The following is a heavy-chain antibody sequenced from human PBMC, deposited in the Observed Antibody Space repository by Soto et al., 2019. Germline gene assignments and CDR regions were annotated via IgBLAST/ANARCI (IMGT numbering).Heavy chain of an antibody. CDR1: GYTFTSYA. CDR2: INAGNGNT. V-gene: IGHV1-3*01. CDR3: ARGTGTDYDFCSALPGGWFDP. Sequence: QVQLVQSGAEVKKPGASVKVSCKASGYTFTSYAMHWVRQAPGQRLEWMGWINAGNGNTKYSQKFQGRVTITSDTSASTAYMEQRSLRSEDTAVYYCARGTGTDYDFCSALPGGWFDPWGQGTMVTVSS. D-gene: IGHD3-3*01. J-gene: IGHJ5*02.